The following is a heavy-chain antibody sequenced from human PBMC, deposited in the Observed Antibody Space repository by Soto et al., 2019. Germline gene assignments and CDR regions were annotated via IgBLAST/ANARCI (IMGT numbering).Heavy chain of an antibody. CDR1: GFTFSRYD. CDR2: IGTAGDT. D-gene: IGHD6-6*01. J-gene: IGHJ5*02. Sequence: EVQVVESGGGLVQPGGSLRLSCAASGFTFSRYDMHWVRQATGRGLEWVSGIGTAGDTYYAGSVKGRFTISRENAKNSVYLHLNSLRDGDTAVYYCARGALGFDPWGQGTLVAVAS. CDR3: ARGALGFDP. V-gene: IGHV3-13*04.